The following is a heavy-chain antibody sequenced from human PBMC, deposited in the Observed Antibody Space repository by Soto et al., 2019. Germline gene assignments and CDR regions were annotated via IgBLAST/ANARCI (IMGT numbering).Heavy chain of an antibody. V-gene: IGHV3-64*01. CDR3: ARWGGSYWEAFDI. D-gene: IGHD1-26*01. J-gene: IGHJ3*02. CDR2: ISSNGGST. CDR1: GFTFSSYA. Sequence: GGSLRLSCAASGFTFSSYAMHWVRQAPGKGLEYVSAISSNGGSTYYANSVKGRFTISRDNSKNTLYLQMGSLRAEDMAVYYCARWGGSYWEAFDIWGQGTMVTV.